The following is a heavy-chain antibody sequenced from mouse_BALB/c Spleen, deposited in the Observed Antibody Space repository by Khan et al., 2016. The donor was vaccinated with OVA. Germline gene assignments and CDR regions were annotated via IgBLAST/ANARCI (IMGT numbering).Heavy chain of an antibody. V-gene: IGHV1-4*01. CDR1: GYIFTSYM. J-gene: IGHJ3*01. D-gene: IGHD1-1*01. CDR2: INPSSGYK. CDR3: TRGGYGSFGY. Sequence: QVRLQQSGAELARPGASVKMSCKASGYIFTSYMMHWVKQRPGQGLEWIGDINPSSGYKNYNQKFKDKATLTADKSSSTAYMQLSSLTSEDSAVYYCTRGGYGSFGYWGQGTLVTVSA.